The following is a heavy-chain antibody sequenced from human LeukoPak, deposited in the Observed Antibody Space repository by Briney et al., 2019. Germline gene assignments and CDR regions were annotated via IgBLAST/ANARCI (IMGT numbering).Heavy chain of an antibody. Sequence: PGGSLRPSCAASGFTFSSYAMSWVRQAPGKGLEWVSPISASGDSTYYADSVKGRFTISRDNSKNSLYLQMNSLRAEDTAVYYCARDPGGSGSSPYYYYYMDVWGKGTTVTISS. CDR2: ISASGDST. CDR1: GFTFSSYA. V-gene: IGHV3-23*01. CDR3: ARDPGGSGSSPYYYYYMDV. D-gene: IGHD3-10*01. J-gene: IGHJ6*03.